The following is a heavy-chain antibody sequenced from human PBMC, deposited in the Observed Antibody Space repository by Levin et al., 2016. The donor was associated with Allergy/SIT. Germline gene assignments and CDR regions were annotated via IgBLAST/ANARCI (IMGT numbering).Heavy chain of an antibody. CDR1: GFSFSSFA. CDR2: ISNRDNT. V-gene: IGHV3-23*01. CDR3: ATCSSSGPYFFDQ. Sequence: GGSLRLSCAASGFSFSSFAMTWVRQAPGKGLEWVSVISNRDNTHYADIVKGRFTISRDNSKNTLYLEMSSLRTEDTAIYYCATCSSSGPYFFDQWGQGTLVAVSS. J-gene: IGHJ4*02. D-gene: IGHD6-6*01.